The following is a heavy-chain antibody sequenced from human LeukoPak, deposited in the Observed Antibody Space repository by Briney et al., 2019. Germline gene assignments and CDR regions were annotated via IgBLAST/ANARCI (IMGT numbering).Heavy chain of an antibody. D-gene: IGHD3-16*01. J-gene: IGHJ3*02. CDR2: ISYSGSP. Sequence: SETLSLTCTVSGGSISRSSYYWDWIRQPPGKGLEWTGSISYSGSPYYSPSLKSRVTISLDTSKNQFSLRLTSVTAADTAVFYCARRNLGLAAFDIWGQGTMVSVSS. CDR1: GGSISRSSYY. CDR3: ARRNLGLAAFDI. V-gene: IGHV4-39*01.